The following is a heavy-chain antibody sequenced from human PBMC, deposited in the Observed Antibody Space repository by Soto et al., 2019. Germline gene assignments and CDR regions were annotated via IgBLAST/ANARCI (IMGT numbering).Heavy chain of an antibody. CDR1: GFSFSSYG. D-gene: IGHD1-1*01. CDR2: TTYDGGIK. V-gene: IGHV3-30*03. J-gene: IGHJ6*02. CDR3: AGALENPYLYYGLNV. Sequence: GGSLRLSCAASGFSFSSYGMEWVRLAPGKGLEWVAATTYDGGIKHYADSVKGRFTISRDNSKNTLYLQMNSLRVEDTATYYCAGALENPYLYYGLNVWGQGTKVTVYS.